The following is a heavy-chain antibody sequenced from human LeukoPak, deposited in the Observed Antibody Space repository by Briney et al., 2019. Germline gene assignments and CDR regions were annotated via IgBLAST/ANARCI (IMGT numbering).Heavy chain of an antibody. CDR1: GFXFSSYG. CDR3: AKGSSEQWLVLDY. CDR2: ISYDGSNK. V-gene: IGHV3-30*18. J-gene: IGHJ4*02. D-gene: IGHD6-19*01. Sequence: PGGSLRLSCAASGFXFSSYGIHWVRQAPGKGLEWVAVISYDGSNKYYAESVKGRFTISIDNSKNTLYLQMNSLRAEDTAVYYCAKGSSEQWLVLDYWGQGTLVTVSS.